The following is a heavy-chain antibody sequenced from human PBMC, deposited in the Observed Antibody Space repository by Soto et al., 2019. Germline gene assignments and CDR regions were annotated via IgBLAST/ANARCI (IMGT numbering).Heavy chain of an antibody. CDR2: IIPIFGTA. V-gene: IGHV1-69*13. CDR3: ARSPNYYYYGFDV. Sequence: SVKVSCKASGGTFSSYAISWVRQAPGQGLEWMGGIIPIFGTANYAQKFQGRVTITADESTSTAYMELSSLRSEDTALYYCARSPNYYYYGFDVWGQGTAVTVSS. D-gene: IGHD3-10*01. CDR1: GGTFSSYA. J-gene: IGHJ6*02.